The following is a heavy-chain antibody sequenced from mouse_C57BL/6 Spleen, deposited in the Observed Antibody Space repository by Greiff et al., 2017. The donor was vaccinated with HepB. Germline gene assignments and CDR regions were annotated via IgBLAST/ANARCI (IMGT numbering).Heavy chain of an antibody. CDR1: GYTFTSYW. J-gene: IGHJ2*01. V-gene: IGHV1-53*01. CDR2: INPSNGGT. CDR3: ARWVRYYFDY. Sequence: QVHVKQSGTELVKPGASVKLSCKASGYTFTSYWMHWVKQRPGQGLEWIGNINPSNGGTNYNEKFKSKATLTVDKSSSTAYMQLSSLTSEDSAVYYCARWVRYYFDYWGQGTTLTVSS. D-gene: IGHD1-1*01.